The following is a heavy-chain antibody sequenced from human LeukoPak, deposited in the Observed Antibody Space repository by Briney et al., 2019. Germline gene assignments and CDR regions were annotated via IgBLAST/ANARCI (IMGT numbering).Heavy chain of an antibody. Sequence: GGSLRLSCAASGFIFNTYWMHWVRQAPGKGLEWVSSISSGSSYIFYADSVKGRFTISRDNAKNSLYLQMNSLRAEDTAVYYCAREFFDREGGTTVLDYWGQGTLVTVSS. J-gene: IGHJ4*02. CDR3: AREFFDREGGTTVLDY. CDR2: ISSGSSYI. CDR1: GFIFNTYW. V-gene: IGHV3-21*01. D-gene: IGHD1-26*01.